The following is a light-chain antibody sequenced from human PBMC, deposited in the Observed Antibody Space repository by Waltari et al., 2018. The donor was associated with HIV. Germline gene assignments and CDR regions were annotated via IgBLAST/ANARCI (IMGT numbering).Light chain of an antibody. CDR2: EGS. V-gene: IGLV2-23*01. CDR3: CSYAGSSLYV. J-gene: IGLJ1*01. Sequence: QSALTQPASVSGSPGQSITISCTGTSSDVGSYNLVSWSQQHPGKAPKLMIYEGSKRPSGVSNRFSGSKSGNTASLTISGLQAEDEADYYCCSYAGSSLYVFGTGTKVTVL. CDR1: SSDVGSYNL.